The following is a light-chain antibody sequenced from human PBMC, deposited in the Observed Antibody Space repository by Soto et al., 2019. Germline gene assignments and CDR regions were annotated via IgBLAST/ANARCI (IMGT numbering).Light chain of an antibody. CDR3: QQYSSYWT. Sequence: ILMTQSPSSLSASVGDTVTITCRASQDVDKWLAWHQQKPGKAPKLLIWKSFILIGGVPSRFITVESGTQYSLIISGLQPVDVATYYWQQYSSYWTSGQGTMVEFK. V-gene: IGKV1-5*03. J-gene: IGKJ1*01. CDR1: QDVDKW. CDR2: KSF.